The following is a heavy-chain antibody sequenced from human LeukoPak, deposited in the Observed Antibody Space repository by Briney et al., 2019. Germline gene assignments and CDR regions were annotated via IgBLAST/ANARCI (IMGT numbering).Heavy chain of an antibody. CDR3: ARGVGSSWD. D-gene: IGHD6-13*01. CDR1: GFTFSSYS. J-gene: IGHJ4*02. Sequence: GGSLRLSCAASGFTFSSYSMNWVRQAPGKGLEWVSSISSSSSYIYYADSVKDRFTISRDNAKDSLYLQMNSLRAEDTAVYYCARGVGSSWDWGQGTLVTVSS. V-gene: IGHV3-21*01. CDR2: ISSSSSYI.